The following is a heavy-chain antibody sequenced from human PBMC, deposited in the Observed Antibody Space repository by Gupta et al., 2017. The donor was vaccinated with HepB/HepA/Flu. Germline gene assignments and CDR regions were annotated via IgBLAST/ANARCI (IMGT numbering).Heavy chain of an antibody. V-gene: IGHV4-34*01. CDR3: ASGGATPNDY. Sequence: QVQLQQWGAGLLKPSETLSLTCAVYGGSFSGYYWSWIRQPPGKGLEWIGEINHSGSTNYNPSLKSRVTISVDTSKNQFSLKLSSVTAADTAVYYCASGGATPNDYWGQGTLVTVSS. CDR2: INHSGST. CDR1: GGSFSGYY. D-gene: IGHD1-26*01. J-gene: IGHJ4*02.